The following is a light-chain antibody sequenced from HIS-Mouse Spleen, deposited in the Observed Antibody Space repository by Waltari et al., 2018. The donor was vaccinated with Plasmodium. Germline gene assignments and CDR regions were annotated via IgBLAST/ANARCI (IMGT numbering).Light chain of an antibody. CDR2: KAS. CDR3: QQYNSYQ. J-gene: IGKJ1*01. V-gene: IGKV1-5*03. CDR1: QSISSW. Sequence: DIPMTPSPSTLSASVGDRVHITCRASQSISSWLAWYQQKPGKAPKLLIYKASSLESGVPSRFSGSGSGTEFTLTISSLQPDDFATYYCQQYNSYQFGQGTKVEIK.